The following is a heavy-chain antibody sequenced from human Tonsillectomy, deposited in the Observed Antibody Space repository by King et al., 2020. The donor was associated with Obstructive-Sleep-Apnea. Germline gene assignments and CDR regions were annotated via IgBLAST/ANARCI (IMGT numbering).Heavy chain of an antibody. CDR2: IRYDGRNK. CDR3: EGDYYDSSGYYYQT. J-gene: IGHJ4*02. D-gene: IGHD3-22*01. Sequence: VQLVESGGGVVQPGRSLRLSCAASGFTFSSYGMHWVRQAPGKGLVWVAFIRYDGRNKYYSDSVKGRFTISRDNSKNTLYLQMNSLRAEDTAVYYCEGDYYDSSGYYYQTWGQGTLVTVSS. V-gene: IGHV3-30*02. CDR1: GFTFSSYG.